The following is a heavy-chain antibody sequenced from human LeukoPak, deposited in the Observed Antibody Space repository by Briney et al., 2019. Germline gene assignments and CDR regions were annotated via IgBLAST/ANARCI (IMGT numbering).Heavy chain of an antibody. CDR1: GGSISSSSYY. CDR3: ARARYFGSGSYFGD. J-gene: IGHJ4*02. D-gene: IGHD3-10*01. CDR2: IYYSGST. Sequence: SETLSLTCTVSGGSISSSSYYWGWIRQPPGKGLERIGSIYYSGSTYYNPSLKSRVSISVDTSNNQFSLNLTSVTAADTAVYYCARARYFGSGSYFGDWGQGTLVSVSS. V-gene: IGHV4-39*07.